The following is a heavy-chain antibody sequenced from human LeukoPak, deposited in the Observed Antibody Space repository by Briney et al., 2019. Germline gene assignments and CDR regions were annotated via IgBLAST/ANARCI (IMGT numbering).Heavy chain of an antibody. CDR1: GFIFSSYG. CDR3: AKGDNWNDGRYFDY. Sequence: GGSLRLSCAASGFIFSSYGMHWVRQAPGKGLEWVAVISYDGSNKYYADSVKGRFTISRDNSMNTLYVQMNSLRAEDTAVYYCAKGDNWNDGRYFDYWGQGTLVTVSS. CDR2: ISYDGSNK. D-gene: IGHD1-20*01. J-gene: IGHJ4*02. V-gene: IGHV3-30*18.